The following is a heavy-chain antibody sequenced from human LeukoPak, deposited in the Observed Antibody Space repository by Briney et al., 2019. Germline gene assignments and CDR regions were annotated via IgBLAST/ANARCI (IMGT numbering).Heavy chain of an antibody. CDR3: ARLKTSFSYFDY. Sequence: SETLSLTCTVSGDSISGYYWTWIRQPPGKGLEWIGYVYTSGGTNYNPSLKSRVTISVDTSKNQFSLKLSSVTAADTALYYCARLKTSFSYFDYWGQGTLVTVSS. J-gene: IGHJ4*02. CDR1: GDSISGYY. D-gene: IGHD6-6*01. V-gene: IGHV4-4*09. CDR2: VYTSGGT.